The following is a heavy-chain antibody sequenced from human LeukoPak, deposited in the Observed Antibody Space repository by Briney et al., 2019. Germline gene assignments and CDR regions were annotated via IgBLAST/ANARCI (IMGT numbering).Heavy chain of an antibody. V-gene: IGHV4-4*09. J-gene: IGHJ4*02. Sequence: SETLSLTCTVSVDSISAYYWRWIREPPGRGLEWIGYIYTSGNTNYNPSIRGRITMSADTSKNQFSLRLDSVTAADTAVYYCARSRPAPKEFDHWGQGTLVAVSS. CDR1: VDSISAYY. CDR2: IYTSGNT. D-gene: IGHD2-2*01. CDR3: ARSRPAPKEFDH.